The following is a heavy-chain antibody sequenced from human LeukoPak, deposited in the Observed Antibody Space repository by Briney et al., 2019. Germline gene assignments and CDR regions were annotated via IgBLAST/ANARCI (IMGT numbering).Heavy chain of an antibody. CDR2: IRYDGSNK. J-gene: IGHJ4*02. Sequence: GGSLKLSCAASGFTFSSYGMHWVRQAPGKGLEWVAFIRYDGSNKYYADSVKGRFTISRDNSKNTLYLQMNSLRAEDTAVYYCAKDGRYCSGGSCYNYFDYWGQGTLVTVSS. CDR3: AKDGRYCSGGSCYNYFDY. CDR1: GFTFSSYG. V-gene: IGHV3-30*02. D-gene: IGHD2-15*01.